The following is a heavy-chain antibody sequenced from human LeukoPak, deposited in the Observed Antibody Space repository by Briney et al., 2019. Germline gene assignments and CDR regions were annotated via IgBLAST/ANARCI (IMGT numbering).Heavy chain of an antibody. D-gene: IGHD6-13*01. Sequence: GGSLRLSCAASGFTFSDYYMSWIRQAPGKGLEWVSYISNSGSTIYYADSVKGRFTISRDNAKNPLYLQMNSLRAEDTAVYYCARGGYSSSRVNYYYMDVWGKGTTVTISS. J-gene: IGHJ6*03. V-gene: IGHV3-11*01. CDR3: ARGGYSSSRVNYYYMDV. CDR2: ISNSGSTI. CDR1: GFTFSDYY.